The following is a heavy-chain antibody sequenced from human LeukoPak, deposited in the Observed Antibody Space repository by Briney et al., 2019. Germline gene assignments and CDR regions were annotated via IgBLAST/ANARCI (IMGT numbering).Heavy chain of an antibody. J-gene: IGHJ4*02. V-gene: IGHV3-23*01. CDR2: ISGSGGST. CDR1: GFTFSSYA. D-gene: IGHD3-16*02. Sequence: PGGSLRLSCAASGFTFSSYAMSWVRQAPGKGLEWVSTISGSGGSTYYADSVKGRFTISRGNSKNTLYLQMNSLRAEDTAVYYCAKDRGTYLSRYFDYWGQGTLVTVSS. CDR3: AKDRGTYLSRYFDY.